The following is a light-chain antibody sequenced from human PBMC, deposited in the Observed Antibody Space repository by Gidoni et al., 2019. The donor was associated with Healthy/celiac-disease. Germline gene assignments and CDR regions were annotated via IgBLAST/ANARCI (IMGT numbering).Light chain of an antibody. J-gene: IGKJ3*01. CDR3: QQRSNWPTT. Sequence: EIVLTQSPATLSLSPGERATLSCRASQSVSSDLAWYQQKPGQAPRLLIYDASNRATGIPARFSGSGSGTDFTLTISSLETEDFAVYYCQQRSNWPTTFGPGTKVDIK. CDR1: QSVSSD. CDR2: DAS. V-gene: IGKV3-11*01.